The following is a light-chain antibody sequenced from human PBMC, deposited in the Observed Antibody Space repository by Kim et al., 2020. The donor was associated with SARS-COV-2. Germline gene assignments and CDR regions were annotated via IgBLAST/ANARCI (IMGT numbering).Light chain of an antibody. CDR2: SNN. V-gene: IGLV1-44*01. CDR3: AAWDDSLNGVV. Sequence: ELTQPPSASGTPGQRVTISCSGSSSNIGSNTVNWYQQLPGTAPKLLIYSNNQRPSGVPDRFSGFKSGTSASLAISWLQSEDEAVYYCAAWDDSLNGVVFGGGTRLTVL. CDR1: SSNIGSNT. J-gene: IGLJ2*01.